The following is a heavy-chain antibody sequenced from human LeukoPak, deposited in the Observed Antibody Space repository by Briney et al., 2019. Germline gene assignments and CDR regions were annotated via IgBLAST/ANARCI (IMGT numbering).Heavy chain of an antibody. Sequence: ASVKVSCKASGDTFTGDYMYWVRQAPGQGLEWMGWINPNSGGTNYAHKFQGRVTMTRDTTISTAYMELSMLRSDDTAVYYCARDTGFRIAVAASRFDYWGQGTLVTVSS. V-gene: IGHV1-2*02. CDR3: ARDTGFRIAVAASRFDY. D-gene: IGHD6-19*01. CDR1: GDTFTGDY. CDR2: INPNSGGT. J-gene: IGHJ4*02.